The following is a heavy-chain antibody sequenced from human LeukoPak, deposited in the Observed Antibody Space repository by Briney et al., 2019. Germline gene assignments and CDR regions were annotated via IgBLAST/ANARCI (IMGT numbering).Heavy chain of an antibody. D-gene: IGHD6-13*01. CDR2: ISSSSSYI. J-gene: IGHJ4*02. CDR1: GFTFSSYS. CDR3: ARGGIAAVNFDY. Sequence: PGGSLRLSCAASGFTFSSYSMNWVRQAPGKGLEWVSSISSSSSYIYYADSVKGRFTISRDNAKNSLYLQMNSLRAEDTAVYYCARGGIAAVNFDYWGQGTLVTVSS. V-gene: IGHV3-21*04.